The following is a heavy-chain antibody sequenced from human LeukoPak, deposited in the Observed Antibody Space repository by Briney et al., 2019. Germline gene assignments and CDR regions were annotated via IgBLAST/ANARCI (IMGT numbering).Heavy chain of an antibody. Sequence: PSETLSLTCTVSGGSISSYYWNWIRQPPGKGLEWIGYIHYSGTNYYNPSLKSRVTISVDTSKSQFSLKLSSVTAADTAVYYCARGLGYDFWSGYYAQDYWGQGTLVTVSS. V-gene: IGHV4-59*12. D-gene: IGHD3-3*01. CDR2: IHYSGTN. CDR3: ARGLGYDFWSGYYAQDY. J-gene: IGHJ4*02. CDR1: GGSISSYY.